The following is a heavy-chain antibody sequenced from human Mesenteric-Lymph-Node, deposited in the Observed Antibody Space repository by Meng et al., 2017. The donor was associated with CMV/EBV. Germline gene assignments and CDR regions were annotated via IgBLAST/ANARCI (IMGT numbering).Heavy chain of an antibody. CDR1: GGTSTSYA. V-gene: IGHV1-69*10. J-gene: IGHJ6*02. Sequence: SVKVSCKASGGTSTSYAISWVRQAPGQGLEWMGGIIPILGIANYAQKFQGRVTITADKSTSTAYMELSSLRSEDTAVYYCARDNSSWPTYYYYYGMDVWGQGTTVTVSS. CDR3: ARDNSSWPTYYYYYGMDV. CDR2: IIPILGIA. D-gene: IGHD6-13*01.